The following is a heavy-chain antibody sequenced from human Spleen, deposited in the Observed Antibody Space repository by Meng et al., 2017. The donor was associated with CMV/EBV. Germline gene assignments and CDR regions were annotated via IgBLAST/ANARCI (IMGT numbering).Heavy chain of an antibody. V-gene: IGHV3-21*01. J-gene: IGHJ4*02. Sequence: GESLKISCAASGFPFSAYSMNWVRQAPGKGLEWVASITSTTNYIYYSDSVRGRFTISRDNAKNSLYLQMNSLRAEDTAVYYCAKVYWTYEDGAAGIDYWGQGTLVTVSS. CDR2: ITSTTNYI. CDR3: AKVYWTYEDGAAGIDY. D-gene: IGHD6-13*01. CDR1: GFPFSAYS.